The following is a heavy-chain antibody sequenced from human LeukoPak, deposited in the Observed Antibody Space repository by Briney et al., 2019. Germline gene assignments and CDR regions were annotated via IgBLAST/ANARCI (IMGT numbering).Heavy chain of an antibody. D-gene: IGHD1-1*01. CDR2: IKHDGSEK. V-gene: IGHV3-7*01. CDR3: ARWVHPYGMDV. Sequence: GGSLRLSCAASGFTFSRHWMTWVRQAPGKGLEWVANIKHDGSEKNYVDSVKGRFTISRDNAKNSLYLQMNSLRAEDTAVYYCARWVHPYGMDVWGQGTTVTVSS. CDR1: GFTFSRHW. J-gene: IGHJ6*02.